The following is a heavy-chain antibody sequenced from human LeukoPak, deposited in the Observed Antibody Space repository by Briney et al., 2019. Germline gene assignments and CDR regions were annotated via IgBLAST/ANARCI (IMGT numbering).Heavy chain of an antibody. J-gene: IGHJ4*02. CDR2: ISSDGNNK. D-gene: IGHD4-11*01. Sequence: GRSLRLSCAASGFTFSSSAMYWVRQAPGKGLEWVAGISSDGNNKYYADSVKGRFTISRDNSIDTLYLQMNSLRGEDTAVYYCARGSTVTTTYGSFVYWGQGTLVTVSS. V-gene: IGHV3-30-3*01. CDR1: GFTFSSSA. CDR3: ARGSTVTTTYGSFVY.